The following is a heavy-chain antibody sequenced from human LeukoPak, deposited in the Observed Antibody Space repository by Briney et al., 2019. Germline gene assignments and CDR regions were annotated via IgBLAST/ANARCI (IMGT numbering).Heavy chain of an antibody. V-gene: IGHV1-3*01. CDR3: ARRFKGSYGNPFDA. CDR1: GYSFTTFA. CDR2: INPDKGDT. Sequence: AAVKVSCKASGYSFTTFATKWVRQATGQRLEWMGWINPDKGDTKYSQNFQGRITVTRDTSASTTYMELSSLISAGTAVYYCARRFKGSYGNPFDAWGQGTLVTVSS. J-gene: IGHJ4*02. D-gene: IGHD4-17*01.